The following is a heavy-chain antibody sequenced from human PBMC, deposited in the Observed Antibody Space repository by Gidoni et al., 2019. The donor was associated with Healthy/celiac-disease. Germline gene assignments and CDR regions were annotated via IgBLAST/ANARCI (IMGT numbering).Heavy chain of an antibody. J-gene: IGHJ6*02. CDR1: GCSISSSSYY. CDR3: ARLGGYCSGGSCSPYGMDV. V-gene: IGHV4-39*01. Sequence: QLPLPASGPGLVKPSEPLSLTCTVSGCSISSSSYYWGWLREPPGKGLEWVGGIYYSWSTYYNPSRKSRVTIYVDTSKNQFSLKLSAVTAADTAVYYCARLGGYCSGGSCSPYGMDVWGQGTTVTVSS. CDR2: IYYSWST. D-gene: IGHD2-15*01.